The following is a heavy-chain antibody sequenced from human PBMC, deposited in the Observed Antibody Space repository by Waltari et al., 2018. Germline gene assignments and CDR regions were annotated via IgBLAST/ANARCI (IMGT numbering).Heavy chain of an antibody. CDR2: IKEDGTEE. CDR3: ARVSKGIHFDY. J-gene: IGHJ4*02. CDR1: GFTFVNYL. V-gene: IGHV3-7*04. Sequence: EVQLVESGGGLVQPGGSLRLSCTASGFTFVNYLMSWVRQAPGKGLQWVAYIKEDGTEESYLDSLKGRFTISRDDAKNSLHLQMNSLRVEDTAIYYCARVSKGIHFDYWGQGTLVTVSS.